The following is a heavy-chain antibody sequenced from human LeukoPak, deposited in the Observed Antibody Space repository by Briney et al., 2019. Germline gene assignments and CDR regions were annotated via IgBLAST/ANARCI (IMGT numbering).Heavy chain of an antibody. CDR2: VYYSGST. CDR3: ASHASPQFKWFDP. J-gene: IGHJ5*02. V-gene: IGHV4-59*08. Sequence: TSETLSLTCSVSGGSMTNYYWSWIRQPPGQGLEWIGYVYYSGSTNYNPSLKSRVTISVDASKNQFSLKLNSVTAADTAFYYWASHASPQFKWFDPWGQGPLVPVSS. CDR1: GGSMTNYY.